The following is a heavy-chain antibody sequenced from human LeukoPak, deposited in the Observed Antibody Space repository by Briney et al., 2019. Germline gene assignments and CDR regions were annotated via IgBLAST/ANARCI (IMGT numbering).Heavy chain of an antibody. J-gene: IGHJ4*02. V-gene: IGHV3-53*05. CDR1: GFTVSSNY. Sequence: GGSLRLSCAASGFTVSSNYMSWVRQAPGKGLEWVSVIYSGGSTYYADSVKGRFTISRDNSKNTLYLQMNSLRAEDTAVYYCAKSGYSSSWYILGYWGQGTLVTVSS. D-gene: IGHD6-13*01. CDR3: AKSGYSSSWYILGY. CDR2: IYSGGST.